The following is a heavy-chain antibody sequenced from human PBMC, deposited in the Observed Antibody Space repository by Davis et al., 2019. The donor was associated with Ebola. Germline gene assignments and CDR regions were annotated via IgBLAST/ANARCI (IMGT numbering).Heavy chain of an antibody. CDR3: VKAVREKGCSGGRCYYEEY. Sequence: SGPTLVKPTQTLTLTCTFSGFSLTTNGVGVGWIRQPPGQALERLTITYWDDDKRYSPFLKNRLTITKDTSKTQVVLIMTNMDPVDTGTYYCVKAVREKGCSGGRCYYEEYWGQGSLVTVSS. J-gene: IGHJ4*02. CDR2: TYWDDDK. D-gene: IGHD2-15*01. V-gene: IGHV2-5*04. CDR1: GFSLTTNGVG.